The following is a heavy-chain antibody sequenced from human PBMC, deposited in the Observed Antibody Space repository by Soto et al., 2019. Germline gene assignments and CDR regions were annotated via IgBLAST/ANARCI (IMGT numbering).Heavy chain of an antibody. V-gene: IGHV1-69*01. CDR3: ARSPRSTAPIDY. Sequence: QVQQVKSGAEVKKPGSSVKVSCTASGGTFSSYAISWMRQAPGQGLEWMGGIIPIFGTANYAQKFQGRVTITADESTSTAYMELSSLRSEDTAVYYCARSPRSTAPIDYWGQGTLVTVSS. J-gene: IGHJ4*02. CDR1: GGTFSSYA. D-gene: IGHD4-17*01. CDR2: IIPIFGTA.